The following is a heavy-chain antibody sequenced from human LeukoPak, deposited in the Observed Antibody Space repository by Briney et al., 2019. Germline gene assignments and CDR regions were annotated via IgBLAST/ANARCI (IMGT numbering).Heavy chain of an antibody. CDR1: GFTFRNFV. CDR3: ASQGGLLWFGELSGGMDV. D-gene: IGHD3-10*01. V-gene: IGHV3-23*01. J-gene: IGHJ6*02. CDR2: ISGSGGIT. Sequence: GGSLRLSCTASGFTFRNFVMSWVRQAPGKGLEWVSGISGSGGITDYTDSVKGRFTISRDNSKNTLYLQMNSLRAEDTAVYYCASQGGLLWFGELSGGMDVWGQGTTVTVSS.